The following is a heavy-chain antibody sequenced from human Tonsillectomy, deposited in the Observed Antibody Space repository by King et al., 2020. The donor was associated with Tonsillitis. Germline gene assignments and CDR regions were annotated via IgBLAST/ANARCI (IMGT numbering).Heavy chain of an antibody. V-gene: IGHV3-30*18. J-gene: IGHJ4*02. CDR3: AKVRGPHIDS. D-gene: IGHD3-10*01. CDR1: GFTFSSYG. Sequence: VQLVESGGGVVQPGRSLRLSCAASGFTFSSYGMHWVRQAPGKGLEWVAVISYDGSNKYYADSVKGRFTISRDNSKNTLYLQMNSLSAEDTAVYYCAKVRGPHIDSWGQGTLVTVSS. CDR2: ISYDGSNK.